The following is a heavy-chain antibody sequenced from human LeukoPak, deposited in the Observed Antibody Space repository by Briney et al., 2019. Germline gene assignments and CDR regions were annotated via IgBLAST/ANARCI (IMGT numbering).Heavy chain of an antibody. CDR1: GFTFSSYG. V-gene: IGHV3-30*18. CDR3: AKEWVRTWFFED. D-gene: IGHD1-26*01. J-gene: IGHJ4*02. CDR2: ISYDGSNK. Sequence: GRSLRLSCAASGFTFSSYGMHWVRQAPGKGLEWVAVISYDGSNKYYADSVKGRFTISRDNSKNMLYLQMNSLRAEDTAVYYCAKEWVRTWFFEDWGQGTLVTVSS.